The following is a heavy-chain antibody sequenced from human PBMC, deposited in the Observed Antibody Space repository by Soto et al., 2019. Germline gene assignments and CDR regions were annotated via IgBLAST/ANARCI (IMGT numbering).Heavy chain of an antibody. CDR1: GFTFSSYA. CDR3: ANPLLTTVTMARFDY. CDR2: ISGSGGNT. D-gene: IGHD4-17*01. V-gene: IGHV3-23*01. Sequence: PGGSLRLSCAASGFTFSSYAMSWVRQAPGKGLEWVSSISGSGGNTYYADSVKGRFTISRDNSKNTLYLQMSSLRAEDTAVYYCANPLLTTVTMARFDYWGQGSLVTVSS. J-gene: IGHJ4*02.